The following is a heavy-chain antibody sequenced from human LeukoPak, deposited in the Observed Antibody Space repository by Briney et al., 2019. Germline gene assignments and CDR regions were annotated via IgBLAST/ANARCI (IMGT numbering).Heavy chain of an antibody. CDR2: INPNSGGT. CDR1: GYTFTGYY. D-gene: IGHD3-3*01. J-gene: IGHJ3*02. V-gene: IGHV1-2*02. CDR3: ARFTGVTRGYYDFWSGYSSGAFDI. Sequence: ASVKVSCKASGYTFTGYYMHWVRQAPGQGLEWMGWINPNSGGTNYAQKFQGRVTMTRDTSISTAYMELSRLRSDDTAVYYCARFTGVTRGYYDFWSGYSSGAFDIWGQGTMVTVSS.